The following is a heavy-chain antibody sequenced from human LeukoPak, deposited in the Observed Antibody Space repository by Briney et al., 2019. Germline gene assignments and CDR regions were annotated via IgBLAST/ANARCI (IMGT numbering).Heavy chain of an antibody. V-gene: IGHV4-61*02. CDR2: IYTSGST. D-gene: IGHD2-21*01. CDR3: ARDIPPPHFYCGGDCYFPTNWFDP. Sequence: PSETLSLTCAVSGASISSNTYYWRWIRQPAGKGLEWIGRIYTSGSTNYNPSLKSRVTMSVDTSKNQFSLKLSSVTAADTAVYYCARDIPPPHFYCGGDCYFPTNWFDPWGQGTLVTVSS. J-gene: IGHJ5*02. CDR1: GASISSNTYY.